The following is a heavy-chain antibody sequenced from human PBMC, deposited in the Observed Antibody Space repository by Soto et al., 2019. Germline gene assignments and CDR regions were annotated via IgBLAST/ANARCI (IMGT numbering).Heavy chain of an antibody. Sequence: ASVKVSCKASGYTFTSYAMHLVRQAPGQRLEWMGWINAGNGNTKYSQKFQGRVTITRDTSASTAYMELSSLRSEDTAVYYCASYDSSGYYYALGYYYYGMDVCGQGTTVT. V-gene: IGHV1-3*01. CDR1: GYTFTSYA. J-gene: IGHJ6*02. D-gene: IGHD3-22*01. CDR2: INAGNGNT. CDR3: ASYDSSGYYYALGYYYYGMDV.